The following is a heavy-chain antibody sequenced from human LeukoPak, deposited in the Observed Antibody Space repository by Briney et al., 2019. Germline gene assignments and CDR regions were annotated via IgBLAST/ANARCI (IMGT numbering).Heavy chain of an antibody. Sequence: GGSLRLSCAASGFTVGSNYLSWVRQLPGKGLEWVSVIYSGDTTYYADSVKGRFTISRDNSKNTLYLEMNSLRAEDTAVYHCAKDPRDSSSWYFDYWGQGTLVTVSS. CDR3: AKDPRDSSSWYFDY. V-gene: IGHV3-53*01. CDR2: IYSGDTT. CDR1: GFTVGSNY. D-gene: IGHD6-13*01. J-gene: IGHJ4*02.